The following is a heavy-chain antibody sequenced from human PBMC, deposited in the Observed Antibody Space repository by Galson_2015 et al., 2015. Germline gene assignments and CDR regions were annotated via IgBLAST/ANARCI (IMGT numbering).Heavy chain of an antibody. D-gene: IGHD6-6*01. V-gene: IGHV1-18*01. Sequence: SVKVSCKASGYTFTSYGISWVRQAPGQGLEWMGWISAYNGNTNYAQKLQGRVTKTRDTSTSTVYMELSSLRSEDTAVYYCASSVGLAAQRFYFDYWGQGTLVTVSS. J-gene: IGHJ4*02. CDR1: GYTFTSYG. CDR2: ISAYNGNT. CDR3: ASSVGLAAQRFYFDY.